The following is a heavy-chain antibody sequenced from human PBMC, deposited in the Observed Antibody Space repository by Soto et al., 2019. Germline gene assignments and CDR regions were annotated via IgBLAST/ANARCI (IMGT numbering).Heavy chain of an antibody. J-gene: IGHJ5*02. CDR1: GFTFSSYI. Sequence: GGSRRRSWAASGFTFSSYIMNGVRQAPGKGLEWVSSISSSSSYIYYADSVKGRFTISRDNAKNSLYLQMNSLRAEDTAVYYCAGGTITMIVAWGQGTLVTVSS. V-gene: IGHV3-21*01. CDR3: AGGTITMIVA. D-gene: IGHD3-22*01. CDR2: ISSSSSYI.